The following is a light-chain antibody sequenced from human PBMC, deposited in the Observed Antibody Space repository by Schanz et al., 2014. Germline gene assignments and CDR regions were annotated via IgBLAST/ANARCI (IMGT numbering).Light chain of an antibody. CDR3: QKYNGAPWT. CDR2: DAS. CDR1: QGISNY. J-gene: IGKJ1*01. V-gene: IGKV1-27*01. Sequence: DIQMTQSPSSLSASVGDRVTLTCRASQGISNYLAWYQQKQGKVPKLLIYDASTLQSGVPSRFSGSGSGTDFTLTISSLQPEDVATYYCQKYNGAPWTFGQGTKVEIK.